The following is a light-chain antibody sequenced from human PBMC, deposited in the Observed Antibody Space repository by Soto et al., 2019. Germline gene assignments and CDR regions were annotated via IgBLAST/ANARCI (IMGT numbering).Light chain of an antibody. J-gene: IGKJ5*01. Sequence: EIVMPQSSLTLPLTAGEPSLISCRSSQGLLYNNTYNYLDWYVQQPGKSPQLFIYFGSNRAPGVPDRFSGSGSGTDFTLKINRVEAEDFGTYYCMQALQSLTFGQGTRLEIK. CDR1: QGLLYNNTYNY. CDR2: FGS. V-gene: IGKV2-28*01. CDR3: MQALQSLT.